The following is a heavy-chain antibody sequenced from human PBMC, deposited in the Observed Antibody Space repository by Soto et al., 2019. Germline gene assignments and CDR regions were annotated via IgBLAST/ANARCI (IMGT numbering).Heavy chain of an antibody. CDR1: GFTFSSYG. D-gene: IGHD5-18*01. J-gene: IGHJ4*02. CDR2: IWYDGSNK. CDR3: ARARDTAMVTFDY. Sequence: QVQLVESGGGVVQPGRSLGLSCAASGFTFSSYGMHWVRQAPGKGLEWVAVIWYDGSNKYYADSVKGRFTISRDNSKNTLYLQMNSLRAEDTAVYYCARARDTAMVTFDYWGQGTLVTVSS. V-gene: IGHV3-33*01.